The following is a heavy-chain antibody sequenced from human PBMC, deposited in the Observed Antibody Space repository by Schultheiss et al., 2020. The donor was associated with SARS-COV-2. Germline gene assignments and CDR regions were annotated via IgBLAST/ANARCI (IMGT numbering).Heavy chain of an antibody. CDR2: IWYDGSNK. CDR3: ARGGDIRITMVRAAFDI. D-gene: IGHD3-10*01. V-gene: IGHV3-33*08. Sequence: GGSLRLSCSASGFTFSIYAMHWVRQAPGKGLEWVAVIWYDGSNKYYADSVKGRFTISRDNSKNTLYLQMNSLRAEDTAVYYCARGGDIRITMVRAAFDIWGQGTMVTVSS. CDR1: GFTFSIYA. J-gene: IGHJ3*02.